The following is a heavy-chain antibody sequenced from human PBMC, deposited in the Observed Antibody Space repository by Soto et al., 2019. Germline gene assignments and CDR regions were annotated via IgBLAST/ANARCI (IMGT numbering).Heavy chain of an antibody. Sequence: GGSLRLSCAASGFTFSDSAIHWVRQAPGKGLEWVGRVANKPEGYTITYGVSVEGRFTISRDNSKNTLYLQMNSLRAEDTAVYYCARSGDTYGSGSPFDYWGQGT. V-gene: IGHV3-73*01. D-gene: IGHD3-10*01. CDR2: VANKPEGYTI. J-gene: IGHJ4*02. CDR3: ARSGDTYGSGSPFDY. CDR1: GFTFSDSA.